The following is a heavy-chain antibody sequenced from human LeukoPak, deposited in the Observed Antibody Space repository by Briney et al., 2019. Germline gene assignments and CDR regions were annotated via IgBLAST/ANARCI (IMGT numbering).Heavy chain of an antibody. D-gene: IGHD3-9*01. Sequence: GGSLRLSCAASGFTFSDYWMHWVRQAPGKGLVWVSIINTDTRGTYYADSVKGRFTISRDSSKNTLYLQMNSLGTEDTAVYYCAKAEGYDILTGLDYWGQGTLVTVSS. J-gene: IGHJ4*02. V-gene: IGHV3-74*01. CDR2: INTDTRGT. CDR3: AKAEGYDILTGLDY. CDR1: GFTFSDYW.